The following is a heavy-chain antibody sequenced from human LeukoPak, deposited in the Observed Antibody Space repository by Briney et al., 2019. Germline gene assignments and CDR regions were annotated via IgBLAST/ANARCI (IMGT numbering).Heavy chain of an antibody. Sequence: SETLSLTCTVSGGSISSSSYYWGWIRQPPGKGLEWIGSIYYSGSTYYNPSLKSRVTISVDTSKNQFSLKLTSVTAADTAVYYCARGERGSDYWGQGTLLTVSS. V-gene: IGHV4-39*07. CDR2: IYYSGST. J-gene: IGHJ4*02. CDR1: GGSISSSSYY. CDR3: ARGERGSDY. D-gene: IGHD1-1*01.